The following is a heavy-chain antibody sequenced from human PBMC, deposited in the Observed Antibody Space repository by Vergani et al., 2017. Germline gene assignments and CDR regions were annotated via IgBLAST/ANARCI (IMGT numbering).Heavy chain of an antibody. CDR2: INHSGST. V-gene: IGHV4-34*01. CDR3: ARSRPYCTSGSCPAI. D-gene: IGHD2-15*01. J-gene: IGHJ4*02. Sequence: QVQLQQWGAGLLKPSETLSLTCAVYGGSFSGYYWSWIRQPPGKGLEWIGEINHSGSTNYNPSLKSRVTMSVDTSKNQFSLKLSSVTVADTAVYYCARSRPYCTSGSCPAIWGQGTLVTVSS. CDR1: GGSFSGYY.